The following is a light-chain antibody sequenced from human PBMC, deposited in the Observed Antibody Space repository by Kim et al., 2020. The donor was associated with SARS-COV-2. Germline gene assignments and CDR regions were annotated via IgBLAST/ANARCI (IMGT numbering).Light chain of an antibody. CDR2: GAS. CDR3: QQYTTSPPAYT. CDR1: QSISSEF. J-gene: IGKJ2*01. Sequence: PGERATLSGRASQSISSEFLAWYQQQSGQPPRLLMFGASNRAAGIPDRFSGVGSGTDFTLTITRLEPADSAVYYCQQYTTSPPAYTFGQGTKLDI. V-gene: IGKV3-20*01.